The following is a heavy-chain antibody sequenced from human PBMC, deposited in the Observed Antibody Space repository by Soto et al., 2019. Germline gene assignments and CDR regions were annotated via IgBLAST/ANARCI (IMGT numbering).Heavy chain of an antibody. V-gene: IGHV1-69*13. CDR3: AKFHSPDAFDI. D-gene: IGHD6-13*01. CDR2: IIPIFGTA. J-gene: IGHJ3*02. Sequence: ASVKVSCKASGGTFSSYAISWVRQAPGQGLEWMGGIIPIFGTANYAQKFQGRVTITADESTSTAYMELSSLRSEDTAVYYCAKFHSPDAFDIWGQGTMVTVSS. CDR1: GGTFSSYA.